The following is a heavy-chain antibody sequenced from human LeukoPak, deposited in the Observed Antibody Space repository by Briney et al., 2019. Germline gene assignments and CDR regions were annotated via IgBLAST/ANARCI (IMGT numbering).Heavy chain of an antibody. V-gene: IGHV3-13*01. J-gene: IGHJ4*02. D-gene: IGHD1-14*01. CDR3: ARGAETGFDY. Sequence: GGSLRLSCAASGFTFSSYDMHWVRQAAGKGLEWDSSIGTGDDTYYVGSVKGRFTISRENAKNSLYLQMNSLRTGDTAVYYCARGAETGFDYWGQGILVTVSS. CDR1: GFTFSSYD. CDR2: IGTGDDT.